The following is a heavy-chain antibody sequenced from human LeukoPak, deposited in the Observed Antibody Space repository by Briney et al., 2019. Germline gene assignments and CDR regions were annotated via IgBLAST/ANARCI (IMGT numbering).Heavy chain of an antibody. J-gene: IGHJ4*02. CDR2: LNQDGSEK. CDR3: ARAVTSTEGY. V-gene: IGHV3-7*03. CDR1: GFTFSTYW. Sequence: GGSLRFSCAASGFTFSTYWMTWVRQAPGKGLEWVASLNQDGSEKYYVDSVKGRFTISRDDAQKSLYLEMKSLSAKDTAVYYCARAVTSTEGYWGQGTLVTVSS.